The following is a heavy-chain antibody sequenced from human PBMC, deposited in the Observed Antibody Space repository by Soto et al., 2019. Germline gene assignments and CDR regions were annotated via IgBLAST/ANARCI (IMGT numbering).Heavy chain of an antibody. CDR2: IKQDGSEK. Sequence: GGSLRLSCAASGFTFSGYAISWVRQAPGKGLEWVANIKQDGSEKYYVASVKGRFTISRDNAKNSVYLQMNSLRADDTAVYYCARQRGCDYWGQGTLVTVSS. V-gene: IGHV3-7*01. J-gene: IGHJ4*02. CDR1: GFTFSGYA. CDR3: ARQRGCDY.